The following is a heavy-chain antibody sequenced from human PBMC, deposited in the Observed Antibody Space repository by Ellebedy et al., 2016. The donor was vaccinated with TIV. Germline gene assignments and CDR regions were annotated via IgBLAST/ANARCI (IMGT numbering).Heavy chain of an antibody. CDR3: SRQLSG. D-gene: IGHD2/OR15-2a*01. V-gene: IGHV3-73*01. CDR1: GFTFGTYW. CDR2: IGNKANNYAT. Sequence: GESLKISCAASGFTFGTYWMSWVRQASGKGLEWVGRIGNKANNYATAYAASVKGRFTISRDDSKNTAYLQMNSLKTEDTAVYYCSRQLSGWGQGTLVTVSS. J-gene: IGHJ4*02.